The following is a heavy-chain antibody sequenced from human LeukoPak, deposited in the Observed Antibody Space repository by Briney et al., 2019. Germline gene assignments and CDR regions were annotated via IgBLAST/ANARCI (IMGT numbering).Heavy chain of an antibody. V-gene: IGHV3-53*01. CDR3: ARVIGYYYYMDV. CDR1: GFTVSSNY. D-gene: IGHD1-26*01. CDR2: IYSGGST. Sequence: GWSLRLSCAASGFTVSSNYMSWVRQAPGKGLEWVSVIYSGGSTYYADSVKGRFTISRDNSKNTLYLQMNSLRAEDTAVYYCARVIGYYYYMDVWGKGTTVTVSS. J-gene: IGHJ6*03.